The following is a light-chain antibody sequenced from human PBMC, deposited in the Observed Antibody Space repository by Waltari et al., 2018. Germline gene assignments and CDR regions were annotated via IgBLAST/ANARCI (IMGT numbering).Light chain of an antibody. CDR1: QSVRRT. CDR2: DAS. V-gene: IGKV3-20*01. J-gene: IGKJ1*01. CDR3: QKYGSLPAT. Sequence: EIVLTQSPGTLSLSPGARATLSCRASQSVRRTLALYQQKPGQAPRLLIYDASSRATGIPDRFSGSGSGTDFSLTISRLEPEDFAVYYCQKYGSLPATFGQGTKVEIK.